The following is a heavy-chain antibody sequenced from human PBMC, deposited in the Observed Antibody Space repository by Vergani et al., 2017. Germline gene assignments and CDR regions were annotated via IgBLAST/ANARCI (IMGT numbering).Heavy chain of an antibody. CDR2: IYRTGRT. J-gene: IGHJ4*02. CDR1: GFSIDNGYY. V-gene: IGHV4-38-2*01. CDR3: ARGYCTNSICRGKVDS. Sequence: QVQLQESGPGLVKPSETLSLTCAVSGFSIDNGYYWDWIRQPPGKGLEWIGSIYRTGRTHFNPSLKSRVTISVDTSNNPFSLRLNSLTAADTAVYYCARGYCTNSICRGKVDSWGQGTLVTVSS. D-gene: IGHD2-8*01.